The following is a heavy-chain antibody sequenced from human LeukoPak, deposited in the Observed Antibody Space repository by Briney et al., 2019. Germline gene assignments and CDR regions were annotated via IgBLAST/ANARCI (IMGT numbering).Heavy chain of an antibody. V-gene: IGHV3-48*03. CDR3: ARDTGYYYSFWAFDI. J-gene: IGHJ3*02. Sequence: GGSLRLSCAASGFTFSSYEMNWVRQAPGKGLEWVSYISSSGSIVYSADSVKGRFTISRDKAKNSLYLQMNSLRAEDTAVYYCARDTGYYYSFWAFDIWGQGTMVTVSS. CDR2: ISSSGSIV. CDR1: GFTFSSYE. D-gene: IGHD3-22*01.